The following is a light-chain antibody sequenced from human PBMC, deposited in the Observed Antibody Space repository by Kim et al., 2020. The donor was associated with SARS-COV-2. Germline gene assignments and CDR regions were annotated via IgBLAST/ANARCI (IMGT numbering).Light chain of an antibody. CDR1: GSDVGGYDH. J-gene: IGLJ3*02. CDR3: SSYTSVSTLV. V-gene: IGLV2-14*03. Sequence: GQSITISCTGTGSDVGGYDHVSWYQQHPGKAPTLIIYYVTRRPSGVSHRFSGSKSANTASLTISGLQPEDEADYYCSSYTSVSTLVFGGGTQLTVL. CDR2: YVT.